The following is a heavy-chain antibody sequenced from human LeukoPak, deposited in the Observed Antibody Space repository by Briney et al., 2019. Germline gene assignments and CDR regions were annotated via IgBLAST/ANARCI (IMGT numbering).Heavy chain of an antibody. CDR3: ASGYCSSTSCVPGAFDI. D-gene: IGHD2-2*03. CDR1: GGSISSSSYY. J-gene: IGHJ3*02. Sequence: SETLSLTCTVSGGSISSSSYYWGWIRQPPGKGLERIGSIYYSGSTYYNPSLKSRVTISVDTSKNQFSLKLSSVTAADTAVYYCASGYCSSTSCVPGAFDIWGQGTMVTVSS. V-gene: IGHV4-39*01. CDR2: IYYSGST.